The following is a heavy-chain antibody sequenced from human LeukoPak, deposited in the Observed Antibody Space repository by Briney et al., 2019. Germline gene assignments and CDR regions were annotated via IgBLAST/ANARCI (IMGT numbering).Heavy chain of an antibody. CDR2: IYYSGST. Sequence: SDTLSLTCTVSGGAISSHYWIWIRQPPGKGLERIGYIYYSGSTNYNPSLKSRVSISVDTSKNQFSLKLSSVTAADTAVYYCAREVGLLWFGEENWFDPWGQGTLVTVSS. CDR3: AREVGLLWFGEENWFDP. D-gene: IGHD3-10*01. CDR1: GGAISSHY. J-gene: IGHJ5*02. V-gene: IGHV4-59*11.